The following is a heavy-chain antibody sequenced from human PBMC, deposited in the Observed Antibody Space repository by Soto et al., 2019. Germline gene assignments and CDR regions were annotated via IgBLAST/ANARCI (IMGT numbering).Heavy chain of an antibody. Sequence: ASVKVSCKASGYTFTSYYMHWVRQAPGQGLEWMGIINPSGGSTSYAKKIQGRDTMTKDTSTSTAYMELSSLRSEDTAVYYCARAGAMIAFDIWGQGTMVTVSS. CDR2: INPSGGST. J-gene: IGHJ3*02. CDR3: ARAGAMIAFDI. CDR1: GYTFTSYY. D-gene: IGHD2-2*01. V-gene: IGHV1-46*01.